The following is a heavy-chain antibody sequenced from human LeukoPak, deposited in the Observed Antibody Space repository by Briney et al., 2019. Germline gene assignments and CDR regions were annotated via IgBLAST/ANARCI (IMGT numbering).Heavy chain of an antibody. CDR3: ARHGARDGYNSVYYYGMDV. J-gene: IGHJ6*02. D-gene: IGHD5-12*01. CDR2: MNPNSGNT. Sequence: ASVKVSCKASGYTFTSYDINWVRQATGQGLEWMGWMNPNSGNTGYAQKFQGRVTMTRNTSISTAYMELSSLRSEDTAVYYCARHGARDGYNSVYYYGMDVWGQGTTVTVSS. CDR1: GYTFTSYD. V-gene: IGHV1-8*01.